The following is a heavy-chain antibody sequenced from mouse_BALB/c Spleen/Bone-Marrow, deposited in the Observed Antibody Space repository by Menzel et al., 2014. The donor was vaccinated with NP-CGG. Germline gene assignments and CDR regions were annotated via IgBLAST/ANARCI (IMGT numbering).Heavy chain of an antibody. V-gene: IGHV1S29*02. Sequence: EVMLVESGPELVKPGASVKISCKASGYTFTDYNMHWVKQSHGKSLEWIGYIYPYNGGTGYNQKFKSKATLTVDNSSSTAYMELRSLTSEDSAVYYCARLGRDHWGQGTTLTVPS. CDR1: GYTFTDYN. D-gene: IGHD4-1*01. J-gene: IGHJ2*01. CDR3: ARLGRDH. CDR2: IYPYNGGT.